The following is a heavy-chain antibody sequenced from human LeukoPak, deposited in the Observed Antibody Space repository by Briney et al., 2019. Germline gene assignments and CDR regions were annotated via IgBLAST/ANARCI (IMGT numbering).Heavy chain of an antibody. D-gene: IGHD1-7*01. V-gene: IGHV4-34*01. CDR2: INHSGGA. Sequence: SETLSLTCAVYGGSFSGYYWSWIRQTPGKGLEWIGEINHSGGAKYKPSLKSRVTISVTLSKNQFSLDLSSVTAADTGVYYCARGQPPYSAGSTYYAGGFYYYDNWGQRTLVTVSS. J-gene: IGHJ4*02. CDR3: ARGQPPYSAGSTYYAGGFYYYDN. CDR1: GGSFSGYY.